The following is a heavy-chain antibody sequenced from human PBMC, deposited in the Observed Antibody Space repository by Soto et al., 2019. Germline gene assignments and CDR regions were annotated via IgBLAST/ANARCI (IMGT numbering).Heavy chain of an antibody. D-gene: IGHD1-7*01. CDR2: MSGSSSTT. CDR3: AKNQERELPRVIDF. CDR1: GLXFSNYA. J-gene: IGHJ4*02. V-gene: IGHV3-23*01. Sequence: ILSCSTSGLXFSNYAMSWVRQAPGGGLEWVSSMSGSSSTTYYADSVRGRFTISRDRSKNTLYLQMSSLRAEDTALYYCAKNQERELPRVIDFWGQGTLVTVSS.